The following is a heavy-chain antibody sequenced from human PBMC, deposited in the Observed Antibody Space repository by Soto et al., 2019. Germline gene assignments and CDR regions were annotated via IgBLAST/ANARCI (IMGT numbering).Heavy chain of an antibody. J-gene: IGHJ6*02. CDR1: GFAFSSYW. V-gene: IGHV3-7*05. CDR3: ARAPQVTTFHYGMDV. CDR2: IEEDGNER. Sequence: VQLVESGGGLVQPGGSLRLTCTASGFAFSSYWINWVRQAPGQGLEWVASIEEDGNERYYVDSVKGRFTISSDNAINSVYLQMNSLRAEDTAIYYCARAPQVTTFHYGMDVSDQGTTVTVS. D-gene: IGHD2-21*02.